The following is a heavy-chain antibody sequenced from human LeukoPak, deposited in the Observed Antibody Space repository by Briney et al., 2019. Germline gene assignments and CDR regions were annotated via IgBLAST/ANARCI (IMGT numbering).Heavy chain of an antibody. CDR3: ARQSSGYDLGPFAY. J-gene: IGHJ4*02. V-gene: IGHV4-59*08. CDR1: GGSISSYY. CDR2: ISYSGST. D-gene: IGHD5-12*01. Sequence: PSETLSLTRTVSGGSISSYYWSWIRQPPGKGLEWIAYISYSGSTNYNPSLRSRVTISLDTSKNHFSLKLSSVTAADTAVYYCARQSSGYDLGPFAYWGQGTRVTVSS.